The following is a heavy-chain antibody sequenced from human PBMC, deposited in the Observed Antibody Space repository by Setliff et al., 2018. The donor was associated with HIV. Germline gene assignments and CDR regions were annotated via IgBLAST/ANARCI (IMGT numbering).Heavy chain of an antibody. CDR2: ISSSGSTR. Sequence: GGSLRLSCAASGFTFSSYEMNWVRQAPGKGLEWVSYISSSGSTRYYAVSVKGRFTISRDNAKNSLYLQMNSLRAEDTAVYYCARDLYFYYYMDVWGKGTTVTVSS. V-gene: IGHV3-48*03. CDR3: ARDLYFYYYMDV. J-gene: IGHJ6*03. CDR1: GFTFSSYE. D-gene: IGHD3-9*01.